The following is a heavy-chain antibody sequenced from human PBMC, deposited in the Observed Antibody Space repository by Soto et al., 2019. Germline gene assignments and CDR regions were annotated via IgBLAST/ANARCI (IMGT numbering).Heavy chain of an antibody. CDR3: ARHAPAYNWFDP. CDR2: IIPIFGTA. V-gene: IGHV1-69*13. Sequence: SVKVSCKASGGTFSSYAISWVRQAPGQGLEWMGGIIPIFGTANYAQKFQGRVTITADESTSTAYMELSSLRSEDTAVYYCARHAPAYNWFDPWGQGTLVTVSS. CDR1: GGTFSSYA. J-gene: IGHJ5*02.